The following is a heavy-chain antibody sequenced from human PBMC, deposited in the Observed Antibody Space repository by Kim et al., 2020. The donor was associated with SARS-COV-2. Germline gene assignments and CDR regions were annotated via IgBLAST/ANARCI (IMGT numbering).Heavy chain of an antibody. J-gene: IGHJ4*02. CDR1: GFTFSDHY. CDR2: IRNKANSYTT. D-gene: IGHD1-1*01. CDR3: ARDVHTGGSGGAY. V-gene: IGHV3-72*01. Sequence: GGSLRLSCAASGFTFSDHYMDWVRQAPGRGLEWVGRIRNKANSYTTEYAASVKGRFTISRDDSKNSVYLQMNSLKTEDMAVYYCARDVHTGGSGGAYWGQGTLVAVSS.